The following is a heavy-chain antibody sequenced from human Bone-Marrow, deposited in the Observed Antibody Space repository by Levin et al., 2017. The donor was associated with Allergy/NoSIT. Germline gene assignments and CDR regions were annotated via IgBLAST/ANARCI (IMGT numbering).Heavy chain of an antibody. CDR3: AKPDIVVVVAATVGAFDI. CDR1: GFTFSSYG. Sequence: GESLKISCAASGFTFSSYGMHWVRQAPGKGLEWVAVISYDGSNKYYADSVKGRFTISRDNSKNTLYLQMNSLRAEDTAVYYCAKPDIVVVVAATVGAFDIWGQGTMVTVSS. D-gene: IGHD2-15*01. V-gene: IGHV3-30*18. CDR2: ISYDGSNK. J-gene: IGHJ3*02.